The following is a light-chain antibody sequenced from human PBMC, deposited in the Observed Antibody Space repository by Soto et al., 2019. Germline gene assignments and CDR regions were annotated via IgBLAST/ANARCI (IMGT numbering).Light chain of an antibody. CDR1: SGSVSTSYY. CDR3: VLYMGSGTYV. V-gene: IGLV8-61*01. J-gene: IGLJ1*01. CDR2: STN. Sequence: QAVVTQEPSFSVSPGRTVTLTCGLSSGSVSTSYYPSWYQQTPGQAPRTLIYSTNTRSSGVPDRFSGSILGNKAALTITGAQADDESDYYCVLYMGSGTYVFCTGTKLTVL.